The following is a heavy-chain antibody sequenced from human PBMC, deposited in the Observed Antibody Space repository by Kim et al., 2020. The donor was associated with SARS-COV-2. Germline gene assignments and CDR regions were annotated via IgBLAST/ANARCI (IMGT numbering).Heavy chain of an antibody. Sequence: SETLSLTCTVSGGSISSSSYYWGWIRQPPGKGLEWIGSIYYSGSTYYNPSLKSRVTISVDTSKNQFSLKLSSVTAADTAVYYCARHKNYGSGSLYYYYYYGMDVWGQGTTVTVSS. D-gene: IGHD3-10*01. J-gene: IGHJ6*02. V-gene: IGHV4-39*01. CDR2: IYYSGST. CDR1: GGSISSSSYY. CDR3: ARHKNYGSGSLYYYYYYGMDV.